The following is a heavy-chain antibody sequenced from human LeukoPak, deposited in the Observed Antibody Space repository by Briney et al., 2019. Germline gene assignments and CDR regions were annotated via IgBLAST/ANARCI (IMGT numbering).Heavy chain of an antibody. CDR2: IGSDNKP. CDR3: AKDLGGSYGGNWFDP. CDR1: GFTFSAYA. V-gene: IGHV3-23*01. D-gene: IGHD1-26*01. Sequence: GGSLRLSCEASGFTFSAYAMTWVRQAPGKGLEWVSSIGSDNKPHYSESVKGRFAISRDNSKNTLYLQMNSLRAEDTAVYYCAKDLGGSYGGNWFDPWGQGTLVTVSS. J-gene: IGHJ5*02.